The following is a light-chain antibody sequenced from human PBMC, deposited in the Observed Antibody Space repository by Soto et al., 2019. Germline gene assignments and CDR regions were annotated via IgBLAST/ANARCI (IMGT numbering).Light chain of an antibody. V-gene: IGKV3-11*01. Sequence: ILLTETPGSVSLSPGERDTLSCRASQTGSSKYLAWYKQKPGQAPRLLIYDASNRATGIPARFSGSGSGTDFTLTISSLEPEDFAVYYCQQRTNWPPITFGQGTRLEI. CDR2: DAS. CDR1: QTGSSKY. CDR3: QQRTNWPPIT. J-gene: IGKJ5*01.